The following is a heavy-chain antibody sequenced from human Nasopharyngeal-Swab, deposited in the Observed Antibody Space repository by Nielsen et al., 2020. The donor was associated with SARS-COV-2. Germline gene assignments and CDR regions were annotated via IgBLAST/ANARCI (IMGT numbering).Heavy chain of an antibody. CDR1: GGSFSADY. CDR3: ARGLSGIVPSPILGLGPYYYYYYMDV. J-gene: IGHJ6*03. V-gene: IGHV4-34*01. CDR2: INHSGST. Sequence: SETLSLTCAVSGGSFSADYWGWIRQPPGRGLEWIGEINHSGSTNYNPSLKSRVTISVDPSKNQFSLRLSSVAAADTAAYYCARGLSGIVPSPILGLGPYYYYYYMDVWGKGTTVTVSS. D-gene: IGHD7-27*01.